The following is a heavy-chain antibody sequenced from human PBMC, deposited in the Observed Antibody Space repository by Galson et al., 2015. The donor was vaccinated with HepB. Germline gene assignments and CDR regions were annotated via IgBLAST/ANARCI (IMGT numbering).Heavy chain of an antibody. CDR1: GFTFTRDW. J-gene: IGHJ4*02. CDR3: AREPTADTT. CDR2: INEDGTEK. V-gene: IGHV3-7*03. Sequence: SLRLSCAASGFTFTRDWMSWVRQAPGKGLEWVANINEDGTEKSYVDSVTGRFTISRDNAKNSLFLQMNSLRVEDTAVYYCAREPTADTTWGQGTLVTVSS. D-gene: IGHD5-18*01.